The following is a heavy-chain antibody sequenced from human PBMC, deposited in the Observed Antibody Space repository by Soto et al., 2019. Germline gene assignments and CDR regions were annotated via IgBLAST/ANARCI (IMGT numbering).Heavy chain of an antibody. V-gene: IGHV3-15*07. CDR1: GFTFSNVG. CDR3: VTVAYYERS. Sequence: EVQLVESGGGLVNPGGSLGLSCTASGFTFSNVGMHWVRRAAGKGLEWVGGIKSKTDGGTTDYAAPVKGRFTISRDDSKNTLYLQMHSLRTEDTAVYYCVTVAYYERSGGQGTLVTVSS. J-gene: IGHJ4*02. CDR2: IKSKTDGGTT. D-gene: IGHD3-3*01.